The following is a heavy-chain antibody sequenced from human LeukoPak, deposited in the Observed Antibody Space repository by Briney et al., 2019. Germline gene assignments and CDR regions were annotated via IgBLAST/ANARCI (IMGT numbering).Heavy chain of an antibody. J-gene: IGHJ6*03. CDR3: ASAEVGQDYYYYYYVDV. D-gene: IGHD1-14*01. CDR2: IIPIFGTA. CDR1: GGTFSSYA. Sequence: SVKVSCKASGGTFSSYAISWVRQAPGQGLEWMGGIIPIFGTANYAQKFQGRVTITADESTSTAYMELSSLRSEDTAVYYCASAEVGQDYYYYYYVDVWGKGTTVTVSS. V-gene: IGHV1-69*13.